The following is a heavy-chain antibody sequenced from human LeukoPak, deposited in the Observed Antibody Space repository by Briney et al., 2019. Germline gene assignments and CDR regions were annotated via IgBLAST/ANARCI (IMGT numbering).Heavy chain of an antibody. V-gene: IGHV3-48*01. CDR2: ISSSSSTI. D-gene: IGHD3-22*01. J-gene: IGHJ4*02. Sequence: GGSLRLSCAASGFTFSSYSMNWVRQAPGKGLEWVSYISSSSSTIYYADSVKGRFTISRDNAKNSLYLQMNSLRAEDTAVYYCAKDAHSSGYYSDFWGQGTLVTVSS. CDR3: AKDAHSSGYYSDF. CDR1: GFTFSSYS.